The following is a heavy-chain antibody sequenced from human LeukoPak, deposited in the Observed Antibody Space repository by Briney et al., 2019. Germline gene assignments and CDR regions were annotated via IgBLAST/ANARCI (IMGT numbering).Heavy chain of an antibody. D-gene: IGHD6-13*01. V-gene: IGHV3-48*03. J-gene: IGHJ3*02. CDR3: ARIGYSNWGDALDI. CDR2: ISDSGSTT. Sequence: GGSLRLSCAASGFTLSSYEMNWVRQAPGKGLEWISYISDSGSTTYYADSVKGRFSISRDNAKNSLYLQMNSLRAEDTAVYYCARIGYSNWGDALDIWGQGTTVTVSS. CDR1: GFTLSSYE.